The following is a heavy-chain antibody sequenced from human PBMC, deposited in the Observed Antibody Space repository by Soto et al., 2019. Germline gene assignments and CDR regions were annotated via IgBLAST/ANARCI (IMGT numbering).Heavy chain of an antibody. Sequence: SETLSLTCTVSGGSISSYYWSWIRQPPGKGLEWIGYIYYSGSTNYNPSLKSRVTISVDTSKNQFSLKLSSVTAADTAVYYCASHGDSGSYYTGYYYYYMDVWGKGTTVTVSS. J-gene: IGHJ6*03. CDR3: ASHGDSGSYYTGYYYYYMDV. CDR2: IYYSGST. D-gene: IGHD3-10*01. CDR1: GGSISSYY. V-gene: IGHV4-59*08.